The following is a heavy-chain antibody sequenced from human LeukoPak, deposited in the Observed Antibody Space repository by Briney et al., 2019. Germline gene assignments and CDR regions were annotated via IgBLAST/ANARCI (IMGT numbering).Heavy chain of an antibody. CDR3: ARDRAPNCSGGSCPLSYGMDV. J-gene: IGHJ6*02. CDR1: GGSISSYY. D-gene: IGHD2-15*01. CDR2: IYYSGST. V-gene: IGHV4-59*12. Sequence: SETLSLTCTVSGGSISSYYWSWIRQHPGKGLEWIGYIYYSGSTYYNPSLKSRVTISVDTSKNQFSLKLSSVTAADTAVYYCARDRAPNCSGGSCPLSYGMDVWGQGTAVTVSS.